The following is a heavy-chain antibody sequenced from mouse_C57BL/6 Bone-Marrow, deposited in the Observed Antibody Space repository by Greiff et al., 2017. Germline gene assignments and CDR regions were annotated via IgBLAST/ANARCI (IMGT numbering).Heavy chain of an antibody. D-gene: IGHD2-5*01. CDR1: GLTFRSYD. CDR2: ISDGDRYT. J-gene: IGHJ3*01. CDR3: AGDPGPLDYSKWGFAY. V-gene: IGHV5-4*01. Sequence: EVQLVESGGGLVKPGGSLKLSCAASGLTFRSYDMSWVSQTPEKRLEWVATISDGDRYTYYPDNVKGRFTISRDNAKHNLYLQMSHLKSEDTAMYYCAGDPGPLDYSKWGFAYWGQGTLVTVSA.